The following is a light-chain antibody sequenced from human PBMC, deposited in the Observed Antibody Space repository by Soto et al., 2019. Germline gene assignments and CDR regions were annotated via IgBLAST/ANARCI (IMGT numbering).Light chain of an antibody. CDR1: QSVSSY. CDR2: DAS. V-gene: IGKV3-11*01. Sequence: EIVLTQSPATLSLSPGERATPSCRASQSVSSYLAWYQQKPGQAPRLLIYDASNRATGIPARFSGSGSGTDFTLTISSLESEDFAVYYCQQRSNWHPFTFGPGTKVDI. J-gene: IGKJ3*01. CDR3: QQRSNWHPFT.